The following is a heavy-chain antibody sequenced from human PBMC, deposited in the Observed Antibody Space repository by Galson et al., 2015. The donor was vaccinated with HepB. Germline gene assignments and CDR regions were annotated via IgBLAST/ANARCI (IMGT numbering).Heavy chain of an antibody. CDR2: IYYSGIT. J-gene: IGHJ4*02. D-gene: IGHD2-21*02. V-gene: IGHV4-31*03. Sequence: TLSLTCTVSGVSISSGGYYWGWIRQHPGKGLEWIGYIYYSGITYYNPSLKSRVTLSVDTSKNQFSLKVNSVTAADTAVYYCARGDPLGDYWGQGTLVTVSS. CDR3: ARGDPLGDY. CDR1: GVSISSGGYY.